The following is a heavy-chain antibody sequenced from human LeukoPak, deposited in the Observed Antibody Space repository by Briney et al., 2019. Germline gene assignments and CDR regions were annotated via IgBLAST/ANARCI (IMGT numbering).Heavy chain of an antibody. V-gene: IGHV3-74*01. Sequence: PGGSLRLSCAAAGFTFSNYYMHWVRQAPGKGLVWVSRINNDGSTTDYADSVKGRFTISRDNAKNTLYLQMNSLRAEDTAVYYCVRVAPLDHSGPPWGQGTLVTVSS. J-gene: IGHJ5*02. CDR3: VRVAPLDHSGPP. CDR1: GFTFSNYY. D-gene: IGHD5-12*01. CDR2: INNDGSTT.